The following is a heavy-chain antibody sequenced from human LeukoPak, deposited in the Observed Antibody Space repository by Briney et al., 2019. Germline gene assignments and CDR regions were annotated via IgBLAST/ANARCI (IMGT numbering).Heavy chain of an antibody. CDR2: ISSSSSYI. V-gene: IGHV3-21*01. D-gene: IGHD6-19*01. Sequence: GGSLTLSCAASGFTFSSYSMNWVRQAPGKGLEWVSSISSSSSYIYYADSVKGRFTISRDNAKNSLYLQMNSLRAEDTAVYYCATAPYSSGWTDYYFDYWGQGTLVTVSS. J-gene: IGHJ4*02. CDR3: ATAPYSSGWTDYYFDY. CDR1: GFTFSSYS.